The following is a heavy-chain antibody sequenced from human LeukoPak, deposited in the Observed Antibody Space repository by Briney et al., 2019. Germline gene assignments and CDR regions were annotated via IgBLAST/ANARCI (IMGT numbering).Heavy chain of an antibody. CDR2: ISYSGST. CDR1: GGSISSYY. V-gene: IGHV4-59*01. Sequence: SETLSLTCTVSGGSISSYYWSWIRQPPREGLEWIGYISYSGSTNLNPSLKSRVTISVDTSKNQFSLKLSSVTAADTAVYYCAREGTAGTNLNWFDPWGQGTLVTVSS. D-gene: IGHD1-1*01. CDR3: AREGTAGTNLNWFDP. J-gene: IGHJ5*02.